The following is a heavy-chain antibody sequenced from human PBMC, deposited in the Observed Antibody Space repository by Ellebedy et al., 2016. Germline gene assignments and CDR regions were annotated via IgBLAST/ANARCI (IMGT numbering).Heavy chain of an antibody. Sequence: GESLKISXTASGLSFNTFFLSWVRQAPGKGLEWVSTISANSDITRYADSVKGRFTVSRDNSRNTVYLRMNNLRVEDTALYYCRQGHYADLWGQGTLVTVSS. CDR1: GLSFNTFF. J-gene: IGHJ5*02. D-gene: IGHD4-17*01. CDR3: RQGHYADL. CDR2: ISANSDIT. V-gene: IGHV3-23*01.